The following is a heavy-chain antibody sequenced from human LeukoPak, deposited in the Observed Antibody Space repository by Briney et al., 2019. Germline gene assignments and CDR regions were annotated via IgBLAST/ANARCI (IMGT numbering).Heavy chain of an antibody. D-gene: IGHD3-10*01. V-gene: IGHV3-30*02. CDR2: IRYDGSNK. CDR1: GFTFSSYG. Sequence: GGSLRLSCAASGFTFSSYGMHWVRQAPGKGLEWVAFIRYDGSNKYYADSVKGRFTISRDNSKNTLYLQMNSLRAEDTAVYYCAKGLGYGSGSYFDYWGQGTLVTVSS. CDR3: AKGLGYGSGSYFDY. J-gene: IGHJ4*02.